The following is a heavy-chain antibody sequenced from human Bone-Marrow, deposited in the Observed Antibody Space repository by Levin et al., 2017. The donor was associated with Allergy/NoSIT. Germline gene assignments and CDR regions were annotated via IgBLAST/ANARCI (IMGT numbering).Heavy chain of an antibody. CDR3: AKDYGATIRYFDY. J-gene: IGHJ4*03. CDR1: GFTFSSYA. V-gene: IGHV3-23*01. CDR2: ISGGGGST. Sequence: GGSLRLSCAASGFTFSSYAMSWVRQAPGKGLEWVSGISGGGGSTNYADSVKGRFTISRDNSKNTLYVQMNSLRAEDTAVYYCAKDYGATIRYFDYWGQGTTVTVSS. D-gene: IGHD5-12*01.